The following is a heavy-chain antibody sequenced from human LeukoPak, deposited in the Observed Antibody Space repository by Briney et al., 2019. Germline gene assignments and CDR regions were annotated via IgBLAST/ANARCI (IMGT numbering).Heavy chain of an antibody. V-gene: IGHV4-31*03. D-gene: IGHD3-16*02. J-gene: IGHJ4*02. CDR1: GGSISSGGYY. Sequence: SETLSLTCTVSGGSISSGGYYWSWIRQYPGQGLEWIGYIYYSGSTYYNPSLKSRVTISVDTSKNQFSLKLSSVTAADTAVYYCARVGRDYDYVWGSYRYTGFDYWGQGTLVTVSS. CDR2: IYYSGST. CDR3: ARVGRDYDYVWGSYRYTGFDY.